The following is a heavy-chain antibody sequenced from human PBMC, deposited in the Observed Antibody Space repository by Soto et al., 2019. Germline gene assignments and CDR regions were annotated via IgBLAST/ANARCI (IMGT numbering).Heavy chain of an antibody. D-gene: IGHD2-2*01. CDR2: IYYSGST. Sequence: QVQLQESGPGLVKPSETLSLTCTVSGGSVSSGSYYWSWIRQPPGKGLEWVGYIYYSGSTNYNPSLKSRVTISVDTSKNQFSLKLSSVTAADTAVYYCARNIVLVPAPSDWGQGTMVTVSP. CDR3: ARNIVLVPAPSD. CDR1: GGSVSSGSYY. J-gene: IGHJ3*01. V-gene: IGHV4-61*01.